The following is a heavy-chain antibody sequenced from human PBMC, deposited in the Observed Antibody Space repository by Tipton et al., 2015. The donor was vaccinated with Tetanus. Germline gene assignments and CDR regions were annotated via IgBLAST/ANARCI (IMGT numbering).Heavy chain of an antibody. Sequence: LRLSCTVSGASIRGGTFYWGWIRQPPGKGLEWIGSIYESGDTYYIPSLKSRVTISVDTSTNQFSLTLNSMAAADTGVYYCARHQSGYVTPFDYWGQGKLVTVPS. V-gene: IGHV4-39*01. CDR3: ARHQSGYVTPFDY. CDR2: IYESGDT. J-gene: IGHJ4*02. D-gene: IGHD3-3*01. CDR1: GASIRGGTFY.